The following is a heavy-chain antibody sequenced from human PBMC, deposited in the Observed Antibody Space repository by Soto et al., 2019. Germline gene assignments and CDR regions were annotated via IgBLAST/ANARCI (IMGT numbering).Heavy chain of an antibody. Sequence: ASVKVSCKASGYTFTSYEMYWVRQAPGQGHEWMGIINPSGGSTTYAQKFQGRVTMTRDTSTSTVYMELSSLRSEDTAVYYCARDRRDGYNTIDYWGQGTLVTVSS. CDR3: ARDRRDGYNTIDY. D-gene: IGHD5-12*01. CDR1: GYTFTSYE. CDR2: INPSGGST. J-gene: IGHJ4*02. V-gene: IGHV1-46*01.